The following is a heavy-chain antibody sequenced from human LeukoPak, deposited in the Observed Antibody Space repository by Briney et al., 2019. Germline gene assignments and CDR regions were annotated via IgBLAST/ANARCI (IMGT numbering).Heavy chain of an antibody. Sequence: ASVKVSCKASGYTFTGYYMHWVRQAPGQGLEWKGWINPNSGGTNYAQKFQGRVTMTRDTSISTAYMELSRLRSDDTAVYYCARAGALDSQQDVWGQGTTVTVSS. CDR1: GYTFTGYY. D-gene: IGHD3-9*01. CDR3: ARAGALDSQQDV. V-gene: IGHV1-2*02. CDR2: INPNSGGT. J-gene: IGHJ6*02.